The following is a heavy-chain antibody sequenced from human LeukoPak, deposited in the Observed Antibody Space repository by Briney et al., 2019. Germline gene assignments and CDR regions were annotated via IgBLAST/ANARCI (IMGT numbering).Heavy chain of an antibody. V-gene: IGHV4-59*01. CDR1: SGSMSTYY. Sequence: PSETLSLTCTVSSGSMSTYYWSWLRQPPGKGVEWIGYIYYKGSTSYNPSLKSRVTISVDTSKNQFSLQLSSVTAADTAVYYCARASYDSSAYYSGGFYYYYMDVWGEGTTVTVSS. CDR3: ARASYDSSAYYSGGFYYYYMDV. CDR2: IYYKGST. J-gene: IGHJ6*03. D-gene: IGHD3-22*01.